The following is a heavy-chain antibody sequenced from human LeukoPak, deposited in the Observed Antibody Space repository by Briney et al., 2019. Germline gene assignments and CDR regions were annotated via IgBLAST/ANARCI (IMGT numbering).Heavy chain of an antibody. CDR1: GYTFTSYA. J-gene: IGHJ5*02. Sequence: ASVKVSCKASGYTFTSYAMNWVRQAPGQGLEWMGWINTSTGNPTYAQGFTGRFVFSLDTSVSTAYLQISSLKAEDTAVYYCARDRKGRIVVVPAAQPSYNWFDPWGQGTLVTVSS. CDR3: ARDRKGRIVVVPAAQPSYNWFDP. CDR2: INTSTGNP. D-gene: IGHD2-2*01. V-gene: IGHV7-4-1*02.